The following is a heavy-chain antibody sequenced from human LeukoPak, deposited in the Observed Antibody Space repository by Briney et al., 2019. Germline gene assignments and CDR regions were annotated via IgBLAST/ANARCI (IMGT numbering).Heavy chain of an antibody. CDR1: GFTFSSYG. CDR3: ARDKIVGATYFDY. CDR2: IKQDGGEK. J-gene: IGHJ4*02. D-gene: IGHD1-26*01. Sequence: GGSLRLSCAASGFTFSSYGMHWVRQAPGKGLEWVANIKQDGGEKYYVDSVKGRFTISRDNAKNSLYLQMNSLRAEDTAVYYCARDKIVGATYFDYWGQGTLVTVSS. V-gene: IGHV3-7*01.